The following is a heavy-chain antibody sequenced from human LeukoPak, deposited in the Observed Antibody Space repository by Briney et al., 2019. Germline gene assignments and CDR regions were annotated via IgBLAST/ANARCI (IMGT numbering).Heavy chain of an antibody. V-gene: IGHV4-61*01. Sequence: SETLSLTCDVSGVSINTCCYSWTWLRQPPGKGLEWIGYKYYSGSTRYNSSLRSRLTISLDSSKNQFSLRLTSVTAADTAVYYCARGRSYGFDFDSWGPGTLVIVSS. D-gene: IGHD3-16*01. J-gene: IGHJ4*02. CDR1: GVSINTCCYS. CDR2: KYYSGST. CDR3: ARGRSYGFDFDS.